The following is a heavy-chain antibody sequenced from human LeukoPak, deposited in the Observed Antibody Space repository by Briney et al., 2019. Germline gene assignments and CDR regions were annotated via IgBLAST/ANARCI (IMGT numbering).Heavy chain of an antibody. CDR2: MNPNSGNT. V-gene: IGHV1-8*02. Sequence: ASVKVSCKASGYTFTSYDINWVRQATGQGLEWMGWMNPNSGNTGYAQKFQGRVTMTRDTSISTAYMELSRLRSDDTAVYYCARNWVRNWFDPWGQGTLVTVSS. CDR1: GYTFTSYD. D-gene: IGHD3-16*01. CDR3: ARNWVRNWFDP. J-gene: IGHJ5*02.